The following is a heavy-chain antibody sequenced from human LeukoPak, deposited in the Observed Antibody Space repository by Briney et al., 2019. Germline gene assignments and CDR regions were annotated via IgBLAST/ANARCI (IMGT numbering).Heavy chain of an antibody. CDR2: IYYSGST. Sequence: SETLSLTCTVSGGSISSYYWSWIRQPPGKRLEWIGYIYYSGSTNYNPSLKSRVTISVDTSKNQFSLKLSSVTAADTAVYYCARQNPQYYFDYWGQGTLVTVSS. J-gene: IGHJ4*02. CDR3: ARQNPQYYFDY. CDR1: GGSISSYY. V-gene: IGHV4-59*08.